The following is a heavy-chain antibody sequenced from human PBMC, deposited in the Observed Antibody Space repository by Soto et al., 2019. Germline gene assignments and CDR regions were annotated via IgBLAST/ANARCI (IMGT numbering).Heavy chain of an antibody. CDR2: IIPIFGTA. CDR1: GGTFSSYA. D-gene: IGHD6-19*01. J-gene: IGHJ2*01. CDR3: ARVGWDYWYFDL. Sequence: ASVKVSFKASGGTFSSYAISWVRQAPGQGLEWMGGIIPIFGTANYAQKFQGRVTITADESTSTAYMELSSLRSEDTAVYYCARVGWDYWYFDLWGRGTLVTVSS. V-gene: IGHV1-69*13.